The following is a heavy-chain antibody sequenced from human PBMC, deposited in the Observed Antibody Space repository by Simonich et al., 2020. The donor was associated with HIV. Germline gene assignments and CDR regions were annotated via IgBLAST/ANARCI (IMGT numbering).Heavy chain of an antibody. Sequence: VQLQQWGAGLLKPSETLSLTCAVYGGFFRGYYWGWIRQPPGKGLEWIGEINHSGSTNYNPSLKSRVTISVDTSKNQFSRKLSSVTAADTAVYYCARRHPTTVTTPYFDYWGQGTLVTVSS. V-gene: IGHV4-34*01. CDR1: GGFFRGYY. D-gene: IGHD4-17*01. CDR2: INHSGST. J-gene: IGHJ4*02. CDR3: ARRHPTTVTTPYFDY.